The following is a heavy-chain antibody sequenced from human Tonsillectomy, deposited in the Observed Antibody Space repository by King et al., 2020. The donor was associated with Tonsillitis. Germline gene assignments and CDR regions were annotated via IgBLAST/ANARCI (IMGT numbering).Heavy chain of an antibody. V-gene: IGHV3-7*03. CDR3: ARDRNPSVAGRNYDAFDI. Sequence: EVQLVESGGGLVQPGGSLRLSCAASGFTFSTYWMTWVRQAPGKGLEWVANIKKDESDKYYVDSVRGRFIISRDNAKNSLYLQMNSLRAEDTAVYYCARDRNPSVAGRNYDAFDIWGRGTSVTVSS. CDR1: GFTFSTYW. J-gene: IGHJ3*02. D-gene: IGHD6-6*01. CDR2: IKKDESDK.